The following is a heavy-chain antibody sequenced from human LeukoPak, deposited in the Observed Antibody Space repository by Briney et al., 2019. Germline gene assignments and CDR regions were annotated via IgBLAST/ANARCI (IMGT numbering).Heavy chain of an antibody. CDR3: ARDPGLPNGMGV. CDR1: GFTFSSYA. CDR2: ISGSGGST. Sequence: GGSLRLSCAASGFTFSSYAMSGVRQAPGKGLEWVSAISGSGGSTYYADSVKGRFTISRDNSKNTLYLQVNSLRAEDTAVYYSARDPGLPNGMGVWGQGTTVTISS. D-gene: IGHD3-10*01. J-gene: IGHJ6*02. V-gene: IGHV3-23*01.